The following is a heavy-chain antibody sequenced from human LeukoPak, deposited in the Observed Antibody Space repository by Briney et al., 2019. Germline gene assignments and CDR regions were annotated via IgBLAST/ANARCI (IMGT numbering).Heavy chain of an antibody. D-gene: IGHD3-10*01. CDR1: GFTFSTYG. J-gene: IGHJ4*02. Sequence: PGGSLRLSCAASGFTFSTYGMHWVRQAPGKGLEWVAVISYDGSKKYYADSVKGRFTISRDNSKNTLYLQMNSLRAEDTAVYYCAKDRNYYGSGSYYNVDYWGQGTLVTVSS. CDR2: ISYDGSKK. CDR3: AKDRNYYGSGSYYNVDY. V-gene: IGHV3-30*18.